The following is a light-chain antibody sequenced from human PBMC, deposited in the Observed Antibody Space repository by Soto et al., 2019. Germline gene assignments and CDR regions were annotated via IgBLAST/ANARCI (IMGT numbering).Light chain of an antibody. Sequence: QSVLTQPPSASGAPGQRVTISCSGSSSNIGSNTVNWYQQLPGTAPKLLIHSNNQRPSGVPDRFSGSKSGTSASLAISGLQSEDEADYYCAAWDDSLNARVVFGGGTKVTVL. CDR3: AAWDDSLNARVV. J-gene: IGLJ2*01. CDR1: SSNIGSNT. CDR2: SNN. V-gene: IGLV1-44*01.